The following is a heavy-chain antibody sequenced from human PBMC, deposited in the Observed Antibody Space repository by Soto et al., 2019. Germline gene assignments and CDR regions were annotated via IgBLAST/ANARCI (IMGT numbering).Heavy chain of an antibody. CDR2: IYPGDSDT. CDR3: ASRDTSMEFFDL. Sequence: PGESLKISCKGSGYSFTNYWIAWVRQMPGKGLEWMGIIYPGDSDTRYSPSFQGQVTISADKSISTAYLQWSGLTASDTAMHYCASRDTSMEFFDLWGQGTLVPVSS. D-gene: IGHD5-18*01. J-gene: IGHJ4*02. CDR1: GYSFTNYW. V-gene: IGHV5-51*01.